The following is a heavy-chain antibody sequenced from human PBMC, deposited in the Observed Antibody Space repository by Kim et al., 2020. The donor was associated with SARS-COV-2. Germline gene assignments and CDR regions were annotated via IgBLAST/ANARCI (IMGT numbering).Heavy chain of an antibody. Sequence: SETLSLTCTVSGGSISSGGYYWSWIRQHPGKGLEWIGYIYYSGSTYYNPSLKSRVTISVDTSKNQFSLKLSSVTAADTAVYYCARAFKDLAYCGGDCYHWGQGTLVTVSS. CDR3: ARAFKDLAYCGGDCYH. CDR1: GGSISSGGYY. V-gene: IGHV4-31*03. CDR2: IYYSGST. J-gene: IGHJ4*02. D-gene: IGHD2-21*02.